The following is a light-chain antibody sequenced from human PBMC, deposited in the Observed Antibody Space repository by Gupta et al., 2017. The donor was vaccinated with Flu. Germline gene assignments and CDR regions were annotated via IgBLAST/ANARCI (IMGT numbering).Light chain of an antibody. CDR3: QQSST. Sequence: DIQMTQSPSSLSASVGDRVTITCQASHDSSNYLNWYQQKPGKAPKLLIYDASDLETGVPSRFSGSGSGTEVTFTITSLQPEDIATYDCQQSSTFGPGTPVDIK. CDR2: DAS. J-gene: IGKJ3*01. V-gene: IGKV1-33*01. CDR1: HDSSNY.